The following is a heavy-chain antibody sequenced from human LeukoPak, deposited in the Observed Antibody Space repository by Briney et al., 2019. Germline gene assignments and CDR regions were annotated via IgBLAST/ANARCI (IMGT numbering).Heavy chain of an antibody. CDR1: GYTFTSYA. CDR3: ARGDYYEPPWFDP. J-gene: IGHJ5*02. V-gene: IGHV1-69*13. CDR2: IIPIFGTA. D-gene: IGHD3-22*01. Sequence: SVKVSCKASGYTFTSYAISWVRQAPGQGLEWMGGIIPIFGTANYAQKFQGRVTITADESTSTAYMELSSLRSEDTAVYYCARGDYYEPPWFDPWGQGTLVTVSS.